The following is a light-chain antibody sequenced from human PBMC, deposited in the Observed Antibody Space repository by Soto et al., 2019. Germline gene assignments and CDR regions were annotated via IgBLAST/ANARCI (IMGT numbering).Light chain of an antibody. CDR1: QSVLYSSNNKNY. V-gene: IGKV4-1*01. Sequence: DIVMTQSPDSLAVSLGERATINCKSSQSVLYSSNNKNYLAWYQQKPGQPPKLLIYWASTRESGVPDRFSGSGSGTHFTLTISSLQAEDVAVYYCQQYYSTPAFGPGTKVDIK. CDR3: QQYYSTPA. CDR2: WAS. J-gene: IGKJ3*01.